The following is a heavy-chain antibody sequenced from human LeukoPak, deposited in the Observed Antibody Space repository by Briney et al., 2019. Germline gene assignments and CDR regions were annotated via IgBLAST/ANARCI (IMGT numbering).Heavy chain of an antibody. D-gene: IGHD3-3*01. V-gene: IGHV3-7*01. CDR2: IKQDGSEK. J-gene: IGHJ6*03. CDR1: GFTFSNYW. CDR3: ARDNGVVHGVYYMDV. Sequence: GGSPRLSCAASGFTFSNYWMTWVRQAPGKGLEWVADIKQDGSEKLYVNSVRGRFTISRDNAKMSLFLQMNSLRAEDTAVYYCARDNGVVHGVYYMDVWGKGTTVTVS.